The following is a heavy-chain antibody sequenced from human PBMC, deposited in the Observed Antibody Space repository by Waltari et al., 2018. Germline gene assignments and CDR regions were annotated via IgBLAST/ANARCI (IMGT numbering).Heavy chain of an antibody. D-gene: IGHD2-21*01. CDR1: EYTFTSSY. CDR2: INPSVCST. J-gene: IGHJ6*02. Sequence: QVQLVQSGAEVKKPGASVKISCKTSEYTFTSSYIHWVRQAPGQGLEVMGIINPSVCSTIYAQKVQGRVTMTRDTSTSTGYMELSSLRSEDTAVYHCARDTGALWMDVWGQGTTVTVSS. V-gene: IGHV1-46*01. CDR3: ARDTGALWMDV.